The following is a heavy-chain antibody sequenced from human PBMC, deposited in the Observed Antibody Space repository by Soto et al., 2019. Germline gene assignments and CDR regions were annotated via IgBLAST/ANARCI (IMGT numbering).Heavy chain of an antibody. CDR2: IKSTKDGGAR. J-gene: IGHJ4*02. V-gene: IGHV3-15*01. D-gene: IGHD1-1*01. CDR3: VEGWNDF. Sequence: ESEGDLVEPGGSLRLSCVTSGFMFSSAWMSWVRQAPGKGLEWVARIKSTKDGGARDYAAPVNGRFSISRDDSKSTVYLQMNSLRVEDTALYYCVEGWNDFWGQGTLVTVSS. CDR1: GFMFSSAW.